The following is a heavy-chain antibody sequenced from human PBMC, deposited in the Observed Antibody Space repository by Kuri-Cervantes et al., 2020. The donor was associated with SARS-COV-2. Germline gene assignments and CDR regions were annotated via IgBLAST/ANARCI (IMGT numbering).Heavy chain of an antibody. CDR1: GFTFSSYS. V-gene: IGHV3-21*01. D-gene: IGHD3-16*01. J-gene: IGHJ6*03. CDR2: ISSSSSYI. Sequence: GGSLRLSCVASGFTFSSYSMNWVRQAPGKGLEWVSSISSSSSYIYYADSVKGRFTISRDNAKNSLYLQMNSLRAEDTAVYYCARGHVATYYYYYMDVWGKGTTVTVSS. CDR3: ARGHVATYYYYYMDV.